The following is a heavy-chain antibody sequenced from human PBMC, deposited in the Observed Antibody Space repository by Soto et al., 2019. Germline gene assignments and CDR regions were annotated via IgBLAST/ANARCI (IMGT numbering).Heavy chain of an antibody. V-gene: IGHV3-11*01. D-gene: IGHD3-3*01. CDR1: GFTFSDYY. Sequence: GGSLRLSCAASGFTFSDYYMSWIRQAPGKGLEWVSYISSSGSTIYYADSVKGRFTISRHNSKNTLYLQMNSLRAEDTAVYYCAKTIAGFTIFGVVPNWFDPWGQGTLVTVSS. CDR2: ISSSGSTI. CDR3: AKTIAGFTIFGVVPNWFDP. J-gene: IGHJ5*02.